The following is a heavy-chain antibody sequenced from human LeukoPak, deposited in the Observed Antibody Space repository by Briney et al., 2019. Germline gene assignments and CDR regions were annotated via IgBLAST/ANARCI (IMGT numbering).Heavy chain of an antibody. J-gene: IGHJ4*02. CDR3: ATAFTVAHCLDY. D-gene: IGHD6-19*01. V-gene: IGHV1-2*02. CDR1: GYTFTGYY. CDR2: INPNSGGT. Sequence: ASVKVSCMASGYTFTGYYMHWVRQAPGQGLEWMGWINPNSGGTNYAQKFQGRVTMTRDTSISTAYMELSRLRSDDTAVYYCATAFTVAHCLDYWGQGTLVTVSS.